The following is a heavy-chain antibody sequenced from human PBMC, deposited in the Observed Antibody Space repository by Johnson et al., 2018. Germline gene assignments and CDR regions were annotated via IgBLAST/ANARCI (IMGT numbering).Heavy chain of an antibody. CDR3: AKDATFYYYDRSGYTPDAFDI. J-gene: IGHJ3*02. Sequence: QVQLVQSGGGVVQPGRSLRLSCAASGFTFSSYGMHWVRQAPGKGLEWVAVISYDGSNKYYADSVKGRFTISRDHSKNTLYLQMNSLGAEETAGYYCAKDATFYYYDRSGYTPDAFDIWGQGTMVTVSS. V-gene: IGHV3-30*18. CDR1: GFTFSSYG. CDR2: ISYDGSNK. D-gene: IGHD3-22*01.